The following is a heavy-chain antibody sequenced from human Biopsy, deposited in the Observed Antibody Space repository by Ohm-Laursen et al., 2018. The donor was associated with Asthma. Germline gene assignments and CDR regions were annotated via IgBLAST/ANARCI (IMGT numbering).Heavy chain of an antibody. CDR1: GFTFSRFD. CDR3: PKDVFPGWEVRRGPDY. Sequence: SLRLSCTASGFTFSRFDMHWVRQAPGEGLEWLALITTDDSHKYNGESVKGRFTISRDNSKNTMYLEMNSLRAEDTAVYYCPKDVFPGWEVRRGPDYWGQGTLVTVSA. V-gene: IGHV3-30*18. CDR2: ITTDDSHK. J-gene: IGHJ4*02. D-gene: IGHD1-26*01.